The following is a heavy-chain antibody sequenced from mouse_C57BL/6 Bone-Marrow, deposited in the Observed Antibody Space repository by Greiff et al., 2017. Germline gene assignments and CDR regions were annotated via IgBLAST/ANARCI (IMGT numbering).Heavy chain of an antibody. CDR2: IDPETGGT. CDR3: TTGVVATPWFAY. J-gene: IGHJ3*01. Sequence: QVQLQQSGAELVRPGASVTLSCKASGYTFTDYEMHWVKQTPVHGLEWIGAIDPETGGTAYNQKFKGKAILTADKSSSTAYMERRSLTSEDSAVYYCTTGVVATPWFAYWGQGTLVTVSA. CDR1: GYTFTDYE. V-gene: IGHV1-15*01. D-gene: IGHD1-1*01.